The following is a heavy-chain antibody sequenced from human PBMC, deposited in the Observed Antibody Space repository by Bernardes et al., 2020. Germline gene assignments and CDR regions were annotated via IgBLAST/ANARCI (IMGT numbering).Heavy chain of an antibody. CDR1: GFTFSTYS. CDR2: ITSRSSTI. D-gene: IGHD3-16*01. V-gene: IGHV3-48*04. CDR3: ARDKGELDY. J-gene: IGHJ4*02. Sequence: GGSLRLSCAASGFTFSTYSMNWVRQAPGKGLEWVSYITSRSSTIYYADSVKGRFTISRDNAKNSLYLQMNSLRAEDTAVYYCARDKGELDYWGQGTLVTVSS.